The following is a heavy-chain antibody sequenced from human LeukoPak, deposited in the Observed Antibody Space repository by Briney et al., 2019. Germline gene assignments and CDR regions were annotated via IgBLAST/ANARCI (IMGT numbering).Heavy chain of an antibody. CDR1: GFTFDDYG. J-gene: IGHJ4*02. CDR3: ARVGYYDSSGYYNY. V-gene: IGHV3-20*04. D-gene: IGHD3-22*01. CDR2: INWNGGST. Sequence: PEGSLRLSCAASGFTFDDYGMSWVRQAPGKGLEWVSGINWNGGSTGYADSVKGRFTISRDNAKNSLYLQMNSLRAEDTALYYCARVGYYDSSGYYNYWGQGTLVTVSS.